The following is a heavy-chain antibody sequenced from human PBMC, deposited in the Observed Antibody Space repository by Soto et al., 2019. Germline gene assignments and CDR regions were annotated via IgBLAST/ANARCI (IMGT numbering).Heavy chain of an antibody. CDR1: GFTFSSYD. Sequence: AGGSLRLSCAASGFTFSSYDMHWVRQATGKGLEWVSAIGTAGDTYYPGSVKGRFTISRENAKNSLYLQMNSLRAGDTAVYYCARAIVATYAFDIWGQGTMVTVSS. J-gene: IGHJ3*02. V-gene: IGHV3-13*01. CDR2: IGTAGDT. D-gene: IGHD5-12*01. CDR3: ARAIVATYAFDI.